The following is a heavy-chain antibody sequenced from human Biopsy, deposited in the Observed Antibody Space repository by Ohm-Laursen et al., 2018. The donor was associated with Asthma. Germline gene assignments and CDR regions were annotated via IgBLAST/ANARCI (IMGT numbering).Heavy chain of an antibody. CDR1: GFTFSSYA. CDR3: AKGYYYDSSGFDY. D-gene: IGHD3-22*01. CDR2: ISGSGGST. Sequence: SLRLSCAASGFTFSSYAMSWVRQAPGKGLEWVSAISGSGGSTYYADSVKSRFTISRDNSKNTLYLQMNSLRAEDTAVYYCAKGYYYDSSGFDYWGQGTLVTVSS. J-gene: IGHJ4*02. V-gene: IGHV3-23*01.